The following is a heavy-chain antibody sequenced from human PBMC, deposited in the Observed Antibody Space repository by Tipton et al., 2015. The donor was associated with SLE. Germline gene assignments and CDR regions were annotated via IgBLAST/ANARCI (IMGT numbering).Heavy chain of an antibody. CDR1: GFTFSTHD. CDR2: IQYDASNK. V-gene: IGHV3-30*02. Sequence: SLRLSCAASGFTFSTHDMHWVRQAPGKGLQWVAFIQYDASNKYYADSAKGRFTISRDNSRNWLYLQMNSLRPDDTAIYYCAKWVGSGVYGLDWGRGTLVTVSS. J-gene: IGHJ4*02. CDR3: AKWVGSGVYGLD. D-gene: IGHD5/OR15-5a*01.